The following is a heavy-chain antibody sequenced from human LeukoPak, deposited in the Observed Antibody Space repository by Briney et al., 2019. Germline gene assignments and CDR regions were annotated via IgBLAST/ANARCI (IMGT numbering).Heavy chain of an antibody. V-gene: IGHV5-51*01. CDR2: IYPGDSDT. CDR1: EYSFTSYW. CDR3: ARSYQLLDGYNWFDP. D-gene: IGHD2-2*01. Sequence: GESLKISCKASEYSFTSYWIGWVRQMPGKGLKWMGIIYPGDSDTRYSPSFQGQVTISADKSISTAYLQWSSLKASDTAMYYCARSYQLLDGYNWFDPWGQGTLVTVSS. J-gene: IGHJ5*02.